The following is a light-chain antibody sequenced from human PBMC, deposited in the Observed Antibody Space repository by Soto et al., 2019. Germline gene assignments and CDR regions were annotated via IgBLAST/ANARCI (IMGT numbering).Light chain of an antibody. CDR3: SSYTSSSTRV. Sequence: QSALTQPASVSGSPGQSITISCTGTSSDVGGYKYVSWYQQHPGKAPKLMIYDIRNRPSGVSNRFSGSKSGNTASLTISGLQAEDAADYYCSSYTSSSTRVFGTGTKVTVL. CDR1: SSDVGGYKY. CDR2: DIR. V-gene: IGLV2-14*03. J-gene: IGLJ1*01.